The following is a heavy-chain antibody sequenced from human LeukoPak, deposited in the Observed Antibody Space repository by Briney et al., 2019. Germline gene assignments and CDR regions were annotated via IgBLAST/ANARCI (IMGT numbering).Heavy chain of an antibody. J-gene: IGHJ6*02. V-gene: IGHV1-69*04. CDR2: IIPILGIA. CDR1: GGTFSSYA. CDR3: ARPQSSGWFHHVYGMDV. Sequence: ASVKVSCKASGGTFSSYAISWVRQAPGQGLEWMGRIIPILGIANYAQKFQGRVTITADKSTSTAYMELSSLRSEDTAVYYCARPQSSGWFHHVYGMDVWGQGTTVTVSS. D-gene: IGHD6-19*01.